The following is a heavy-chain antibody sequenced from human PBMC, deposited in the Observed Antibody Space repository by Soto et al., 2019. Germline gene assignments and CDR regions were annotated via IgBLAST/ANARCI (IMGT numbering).Heavy chain of an antibody. V-gene: IGHV4-59*01. Sequence: SHTLRLPCTVSAGSLSTYSWSWIRQPPGKGLEWIGYIYYSGSTNYNPSLKSRVTISVDTSKNQFSLKLSSVTAADTAVYYCTRRYAASFDYWGQTTLLTLSS. CDR2: IYYSGST. J-gene: IGHJ4*02. D-gene: IGHD2-15*01. CDR1: AGSLSTYS. CDR3: TRRYAASFDY.